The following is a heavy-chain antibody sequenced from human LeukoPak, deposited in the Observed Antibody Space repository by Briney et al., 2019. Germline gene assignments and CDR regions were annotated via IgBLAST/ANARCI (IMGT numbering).Heavy chain of an antibody. CDR2: INPSGGST. J-gene: IGHJ5*02. D-gene: IGHD2-2*01. CDR1: GYTFTSYY. CDR3: ARQYQLLNWFDP. V-gene: IGHV1-46*01. Sequence: ASVKVSCKASGYTFTSYYMHWVRQAPGQGLEWMGIINPSGGSTSYAQKFQGRVTMTRDMSTSIVYMELSSLRSEDTAVYYCARQYQLLNWFDPWGQGTLVTVSS.